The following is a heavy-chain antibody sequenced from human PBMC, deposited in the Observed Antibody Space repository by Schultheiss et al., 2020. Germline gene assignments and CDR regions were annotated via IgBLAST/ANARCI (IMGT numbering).Heavy chain of an antibody. J-gene: IGHJ6*03. CDR2: IYYSGST. CDR1: GGSISSGGYY. D-gene: IGHD7-27*01. V-gene: IGHV4-31*03. Sequence: SQPLSLTCTVSGGSISSGGYYWSWIRQHPGKGLEWIGYIYYSGSTYYNPSLKSRVTISVDTSKNQFSLKLSSVTAADTAVYYCARTALTGVGVDYYYYYYMDVWGKGTTVTVSS. CDR3: ARTALTGVGVDYYYYYYMDV.